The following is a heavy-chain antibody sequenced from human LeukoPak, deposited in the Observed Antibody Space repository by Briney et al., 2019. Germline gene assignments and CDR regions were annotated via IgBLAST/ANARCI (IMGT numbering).Heavy chain of an antibody. CDR2: IKQDGNEK. CDR1: GFTFTTYW. Sequence: GESLRLSCAASGFTFTTYWMSWVRQAPGKGLEWVANIKQDGNEKYYVDSVKGRFTISRDNAKNSLYLQMNSLRAEDTAVYYCARDSGWIQFADWGQGTLVTVSS. V-gene: IGHV3-7*03. D-gene: IGHD5-18*01. J-gene: IGHJ4*02. CDR3: ARDSGWIQFAD.